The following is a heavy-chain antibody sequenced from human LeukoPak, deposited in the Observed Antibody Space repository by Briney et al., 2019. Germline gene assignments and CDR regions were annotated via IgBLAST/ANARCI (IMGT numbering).Heavy chain of an antibody. Sequence: GTSVKVSCKASGFTFTSSAMQWVRQARGQRLEWIGWIVVGSDNTSYAQKFQGRVTMTRDTSTSTVYMELSSLRSEDTAVYYCARQGDILTGYYEYYFDYWGQGTLVTVSS. D-gene: IGHD3-9*01. CDR2: IVVGSDNT. V-gene: IGHV1-58*02. CDR3: ARQGDILTGYYEYYFDY. J-gene: IGHJ4*02. CDR1: GFTFTSSA.